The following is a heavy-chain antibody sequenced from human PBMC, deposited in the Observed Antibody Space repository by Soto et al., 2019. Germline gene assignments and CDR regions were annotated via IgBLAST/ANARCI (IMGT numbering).Heavy chain of an antibody. J-gene: IGHJ4*02. V-gene: IGHV3-30-3*01. CDR3: ARRLATTVSALGY. CDR1: GLTFTSSS. CDR2: ISEYGDRQ. D-gene: IGHD1-26*01. Sequence: PGGSLRLSCTASGLTFTSSSLHWVRQAPGKGREWEAVISEYGDRQYSTESVRGRFLISRDSSNNTVYLQMNSLRPPDTGLYFCARRLATTVSALGYWGQGALVTVSS.